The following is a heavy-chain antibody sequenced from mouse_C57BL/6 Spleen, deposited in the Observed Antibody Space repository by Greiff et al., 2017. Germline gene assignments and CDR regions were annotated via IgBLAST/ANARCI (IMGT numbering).Heavy chain of an antibody. Sequence: QVQLQQPGAELVRPGSSVKLSCKASGYTFTSYWMHWVKQRPIQGLEWIGNIDPSDSETHYNQKFKDKATLTVDKSSSTAYMQLSSLTSEDSAVYYCARRPYGGSYWYFDVWGTGTTVTVSS. J-gene: IGHJ1*03. CDR2: IDPSDSET. D-gene: IGHD1-1*01. CDR1: GYTFTSYW. CDR3: ARRPYGGSYWYFDV. V-gene: IGHV1-52*01.